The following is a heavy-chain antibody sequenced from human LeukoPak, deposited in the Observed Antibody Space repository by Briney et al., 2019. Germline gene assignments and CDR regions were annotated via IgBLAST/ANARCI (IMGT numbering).Heavy chain of an antibody. Sequence: SETLSLTCTVSGDSISSSRYYWGWIRQPPGKGGGWLGSIYYSGSTYYTPSLKSRIAISMDTSKKQFSLKLSSVTAADTAVYYCASLNYDSVWGSYRPFDYWGQGTLVTVSS. V-gene: IGHV4-39*01. CDR3: ASLNYDSVWGSYRPFDY. CDR1: GDSISSSRYY. J-gene: IGHJ4*02. CDR2: IYYSGST. D-gene: IGHD3-16*02.